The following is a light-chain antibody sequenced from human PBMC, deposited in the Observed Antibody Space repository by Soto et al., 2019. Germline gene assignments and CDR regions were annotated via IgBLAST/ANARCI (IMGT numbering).Light chain of an antibody. CDR2: GAS. V-gene: IGKV3-15*01. CDR1: QSVSSN. Sequence: EIVMTQSPATLSVSPGERATLSCRASQSVSSNLAWYQQKPGQAPRLLNCGASTRATRIPARFSGSRSGTECTPTNSSLQSEVIAVLYCQQDDNWPITFGQGTRLPTK. J-gene: IGKJ5*01. CDR3: QQDDNWPIT.